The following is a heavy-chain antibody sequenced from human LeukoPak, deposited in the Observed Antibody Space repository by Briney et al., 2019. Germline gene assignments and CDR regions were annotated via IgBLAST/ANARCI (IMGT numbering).Heavy chain of an antibody. D-gene: IGHD6-25*01. CDR2: ISGSSRHI. CDR1: GFTFSTYA. V-gene: IGHV3-23*01. J-gene: IGHJ5*02. CDR3: AKDLDGS. Sequence: GSLRLSCAASGFTFSTYAMSWVRQAPGKGLEWVSIISGSSRHIYYADPVKGRFTISRDNSKNTLYLQMTSLRAEDTAVYYCAKDLDGSWGQGTLVTVSS.